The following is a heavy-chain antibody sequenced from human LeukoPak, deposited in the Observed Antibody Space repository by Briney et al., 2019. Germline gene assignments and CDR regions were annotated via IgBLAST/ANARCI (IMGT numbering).Heavy chain of an antibody. D-gene: IGHD2-15*01. CDR2: ISYDGSNK. Sequence: GRSLRLSCAASGFTFSSYAMHWVRQAPGKGLEWVAVISYDGSNKYYADSVKGRFTISRDNAKNSLYLQMNSLRAEETALYYCAKDISGYFLSPGGDYWGQGTLVTVSS. J-gene: IGHJ4*02. V-gene: IGHV3-30-3*01. CDR3: AKDISGYFLSPGGDY. CDR1: GFTFSSYA.